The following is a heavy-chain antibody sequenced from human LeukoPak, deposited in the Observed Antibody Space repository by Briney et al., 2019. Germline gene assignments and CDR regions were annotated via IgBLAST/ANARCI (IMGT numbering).Heavy chain of an antibody. Sequence: PGGSLRLSCAVSGFTFSSYWMDWVRQAPGKGLVWVSRISSDGSNTAYADSVKGRFPISRDNARNTLFLQMSSLRAEDTAVYYCAKRGDGGAWYDYWGQGTLVIVSS. J-gene: IGHJ4*02. V-gene: IGHV3-74*01. CDR1: GFTFSSYW. CDR3: AKRGDGGAWYDY. CDR2: ISSDGSNT. D-gene: IGHD6-19*01.